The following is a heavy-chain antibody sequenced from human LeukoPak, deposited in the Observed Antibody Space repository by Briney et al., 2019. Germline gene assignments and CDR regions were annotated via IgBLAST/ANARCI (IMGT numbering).Heavy chain of an antibody. CDR3: ARGKELLWFGDSSYAFDI. J-gene: IGHJ3*02. D-gene: IGHD3-10*01. Sequence: PSETLSLTCAVYGGSFTGYYWSWIRQPPGKGLEWVGEINRSGSTNYKPSPTSGDSISVDTTKNQFSTRLSPVTAADTAVYYWARGKELLWFGDSSYAFDIWGQGTMVTVSS. V-gene: IGHV4-34*01. CDR2: INRSGST. CDR1: GGSFTGYY.